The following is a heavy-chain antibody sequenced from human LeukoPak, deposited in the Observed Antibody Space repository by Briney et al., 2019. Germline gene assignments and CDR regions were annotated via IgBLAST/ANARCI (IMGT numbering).Heavy chain of an antibody. D-gene: IGHD3/OR15-3a*01. CDR2: IYYSGST. CDR3: ASQLDLLFN. Sequence: PSETLSLTCTVSGGSISSSSYYWGWIRQPPGKGLEWIGSIYYSGSTYYNPSLKSRVTISVDTSKNQFSLKLSSVTAADTAVYYCASQLDLLFNWGQGTLVTVSS. V-gene: IGHV4-39*01. J-gene: IGHJ4*02. CDR1: GGSISSSSYY.